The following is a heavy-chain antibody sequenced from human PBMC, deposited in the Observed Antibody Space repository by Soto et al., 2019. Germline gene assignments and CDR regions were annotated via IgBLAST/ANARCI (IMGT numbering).Heavy chain of an antibody. J-gene: IGHJ4*02. D-gene: IGHD7-27*01. CDR2: INHSGST. Sequence: SETLSLTCAVCGWSFCGYYWSWIRQPPGKGLEWIGEINHSGSTNYNPSLKSRVTISVDTSKNQFSLKLSSVTAADTAVYYCARGWGRIFDYWGQGTLVTVSS. CDR1: GWSFCGYY. CDR3: ARGWGRIFDY. V-gene: IGHV4-34*01.